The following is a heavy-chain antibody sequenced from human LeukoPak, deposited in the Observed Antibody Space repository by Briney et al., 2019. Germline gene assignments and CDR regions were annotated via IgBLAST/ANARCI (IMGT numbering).Heavy chain of an antibody. J-gene: IGHJ4*02. CDR1: GYTFTSYG. V-gene: IGHV1-18*01. Sequence: ASVKVSCKASGYTFTSYGISWVRQAPGQGLEWMGWISAYNGNTNYAQKLQGRVTITADESTSTAYMELSSLRSEDTAVYYCAREDRLIGYYDSSGYSLWGQGTLVTVSS. CDR3: AREDRLIGYYDSSGYSL. D-gene: IGHD3-22*01. CDR2: ISAYNGNT.